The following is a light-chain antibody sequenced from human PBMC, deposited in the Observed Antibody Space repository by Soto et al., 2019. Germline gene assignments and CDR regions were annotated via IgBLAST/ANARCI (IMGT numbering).Light chain of an antibody. J-gene: IGLJ2*01. CDR3: SSYADGVHLV. CDR1: SSDIGRYNY. Sequence: QSALTQPPSASGSPGQSVTISCTGSSSDIGRYNYVAWYQQHPGKAPKLLIFEVLRRPSGVPDRFSGSKSGNTASLTVSGLQAEDEADYFCSSYADGVHLVFGGGTQLTVL. CDR2: EVL. V-gene: IGLV2-8*01.